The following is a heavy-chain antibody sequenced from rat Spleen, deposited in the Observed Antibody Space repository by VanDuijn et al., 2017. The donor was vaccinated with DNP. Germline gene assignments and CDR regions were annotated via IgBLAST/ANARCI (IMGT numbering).Heavy chain of an antibody. CDR1: GFSLTSNS. D-gene: IGHD4-1*01. J-gene: IGHJ3*01. CDR3: ARGYNNYGFAY. V-gene: IGHV2-32*01. CDR2: MWTDGDT. Sequence: QVQLKESGPGLVQPSQTLSLTCTVSGFSLTSNSVHWVRQTPGKGLEWMGVMWTDGDTSYNSVLKSRLSINRDTSRSQVFLKMNSLQTEDTATYYCARGYNNYGFAYWGRGTLVTVSS.